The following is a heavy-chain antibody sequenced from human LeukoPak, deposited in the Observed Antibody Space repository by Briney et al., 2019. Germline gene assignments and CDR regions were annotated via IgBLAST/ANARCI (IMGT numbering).Heavy chain of an antibody. V-gene: IGHV3-48*03. CDR2: ISSSGSTI. CDR3: ATLWSGELATFDY. J-gene: IGHJ4*02. D-gene: IGHD3-10*01. CDR1: GFTLSSYE. Sequence: PGGSLRLSCAASGFTLSSYEMNWVRQAPGKGLEWVSYISSSGSTIYYADSVKGRFTISRDNAKNSLYLQMNSLRAEDTAVYYCATLWSGELATFDYWGQGTLVTVSS.